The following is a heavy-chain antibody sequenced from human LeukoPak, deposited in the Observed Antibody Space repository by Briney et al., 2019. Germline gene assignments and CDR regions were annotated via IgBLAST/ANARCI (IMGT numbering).Heavy chain of an antibody. CDR1: GGSISSSSYY. J-gene: IGHJ4*02. D-gene: IGHD4-17*01. Sequence: PSETLSLTCTVSGGSISSSSYYWGWIRQPPGKGLEWIGSIYYSGSTYYNPSLKSRVTISVDTSKNQFSLKLSSVTAADTAVYYCARIRTTVTSPWYWGQGTLVTVSS. CDR3: ARIRTTVTSPWY. V-gene: IGHV4-39*01. CDR2: IYYSGST.